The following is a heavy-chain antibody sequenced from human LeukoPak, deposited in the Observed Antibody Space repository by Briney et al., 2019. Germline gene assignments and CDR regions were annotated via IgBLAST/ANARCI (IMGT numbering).Heavy chain of an antibody. Sequence: GGSLRLSCAASGFTFSNAWMSWVRQAPGKGLEWVSVIYSGGSTYYADSVKGRFTISRDNSKNTLYLQMNSLRAEDTAVYYCARVRGSAGPFDPWGQGTLVTVSS. CDR1: GFTFSNAW. CDR3: ARVRGSAGPFDP. V-gene: IGHV3-53*01. CDR2: IYSGGST. D-gene: IGHD6-13*01. J-gene: IGHJ5*02.